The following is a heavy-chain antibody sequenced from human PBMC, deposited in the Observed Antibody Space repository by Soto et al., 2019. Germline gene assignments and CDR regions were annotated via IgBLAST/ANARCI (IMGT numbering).Heavy chain of an antibody. CDR3: ARDATGIAAIDY. Sequence: QVQLEQSGAEVKKPGSSVKVSCKASGGTFSSYAISWVRQAPGQGLEWMGGIIPIFGTANYAQKFQGRVTITADEATSTAYMELSSLRSEDTAVYYCARDATGIAAIDYWGQGTLVTVSS. J-gene: IGHJ4*02. V-gene: IGHV1-69*12. CDR1: GGTFSSYA. CDR2: IIPIFGTA. D-gene: IGHD6-13*01.